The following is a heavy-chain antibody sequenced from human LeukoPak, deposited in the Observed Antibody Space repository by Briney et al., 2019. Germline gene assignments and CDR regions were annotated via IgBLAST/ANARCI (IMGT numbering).Heavy chain of an antibody. CDR3: ARIYDSSGYFLFDY. J-gene: IGHJ4*02. CDR1: GGSISSYY. CDR2: IYYSGST. Sequence: SETLSLTCTVSGGSISSYYWSWIRQPPGKGLEWIGYIYYSGSTNYNPSLKSRVTISVDTSKNQFSLKLSSVTAADTAVYYCARIYDSSGYFLFDYWGQGTLVTVSS. D-gene: IGHD3-22*01. V-gene: IGHV4-59*01.